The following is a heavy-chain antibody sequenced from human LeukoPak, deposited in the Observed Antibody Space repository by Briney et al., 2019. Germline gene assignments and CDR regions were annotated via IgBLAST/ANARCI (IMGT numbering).Heavy chain of an antibody. CDR2: IKQDGSDK. J-gene: IGHJ4*02. V-gene: IGHV3-7*01. D-gene: IGHD3-10*01. CDR3: ARDYSASGGFDY. CDR1: GFTFSRYW. Sequence: PGGSLRLSCATSGFTFSRYWMNWVRQAPGRGLEWVANIKQDGSDKYYVDSVRGRFTISRDNAKNSLYLQMNSLRAEDTAVYYCARDYSASGGFDYWGQGTLVTVSS.